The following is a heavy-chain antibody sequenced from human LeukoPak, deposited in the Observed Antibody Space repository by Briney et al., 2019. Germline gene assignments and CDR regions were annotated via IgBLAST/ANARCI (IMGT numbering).Heavy chain of an antibody. Sequence: GASVKVSCKASGGTFSSYAISWVRQAPGQGLEWMGGIIPIFGTANYAQKFQGRVTITADESTSTAYMELSSLRSEDTAVYYCAGIRGIGAMVPRDWYFDLWGRGTLVTVSS. J-gene: IGHJ2*01. V-gene: IGHV1-69*13. CDR3: AGIRGIGAMVPRDWYFDL. D-gene: IGHD5-18*01. CDR2: IIPIFGTA. CDR1: GGTFSSYA.